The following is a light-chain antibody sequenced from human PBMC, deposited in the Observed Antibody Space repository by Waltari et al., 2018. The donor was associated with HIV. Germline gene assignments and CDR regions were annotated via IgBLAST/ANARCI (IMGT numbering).Light chain of an antibody. V-gene: IGLV2-11*01. J-gene: IGLJ1*01. CDR2: HVN. CDR3: CSYTGTHNYV. Sequence: QSAPTQPRPVSGSPGQSVALSCPGTSSDVGGFDHVSWYQRYPGKAPKLMIHHVNARPSGVPDRFSGSKSGNMASLTITGLQAEDEADYYCCSYTGTHNYVFGTGTTVTVL. CDR1: SSDVGGFDH.